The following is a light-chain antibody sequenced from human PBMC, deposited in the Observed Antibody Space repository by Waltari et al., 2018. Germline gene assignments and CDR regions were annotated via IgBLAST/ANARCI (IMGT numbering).Light chain of an antibody. J-gene: IGLJ3*02. Sequence: QSALTQPPSVSGSPGQSVTISCTGTSSDVGSYNRVSWYQQPPGTAPKPMIDEGSNRPSGVPDRFSGSKPGNTASLTISGLQAEDEADYYCSSYTSSSTWVFGGGTKLTVL. CDR3: SSYTSSSTWV. V-gene: IGLV2-18*02. CDR2: EGS. CDR1: SSDVGSYNR.